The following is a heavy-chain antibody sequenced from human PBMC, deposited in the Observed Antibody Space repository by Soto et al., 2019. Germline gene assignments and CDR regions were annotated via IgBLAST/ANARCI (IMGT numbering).Heavy chain of an antibody. J-gene: IGHJ4*02. CDR1: GGSVSSGSYY. CDR2: IYYSGST. CDR3: ARGYSSGIAAAGTDFDY. D-gene: IGHD6-13*01. V-gene: IGHV4-61*01. Sequence: QVQLQESGPGLVKPSETLSLTCTVSGGSVSSGSYYWSWIRQPPGKGLEWIGYIYYSGSTNYNPSLKSRVTISVDTSKNQFSLKLSSVTAADTAVYYCARGYSSGIAAAGTDFDYWGQGTLVTVSS.